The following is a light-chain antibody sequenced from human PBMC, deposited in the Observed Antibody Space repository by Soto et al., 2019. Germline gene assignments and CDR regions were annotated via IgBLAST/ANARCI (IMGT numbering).Light chain of an antibody. CDR1: ESVSGN. CDR2: GAS. V-gene: IGKV3-15*01. CDR3: QQHNNWPPIT. Sequence: EIVMTQSPATLSVSPGERATLSCRASESVSGNLAWYQQKPGQSPRLLIYGASTRATGIPARFSGSGSGTEFTLTISSLQSEDFEVYYCQQHNNWPPITFGQGTRLEIK. J-gene: IGKJ5*01.